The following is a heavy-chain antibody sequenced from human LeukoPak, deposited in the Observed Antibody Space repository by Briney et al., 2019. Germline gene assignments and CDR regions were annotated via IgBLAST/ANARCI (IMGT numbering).Heavy chain of an antibody. Sequence: GGSLGLSCAASGFTFSSYVMSWVRQAPGKGLEWVSSISGSAGSTYYTDSVKGRFAISRDNSKNTLYLQMNSLRDEDTAVYYCAKDQQWLEYFDYWGQGILVTVSS. J-gene: IGHJ4*02. CDR2: ISGSAGST. CDR3: AKDQQWLEYFDY. V-gene: IGHV3-23*01. D-gene: IGHD6-19*01. CDR1: GFTFSSYV.